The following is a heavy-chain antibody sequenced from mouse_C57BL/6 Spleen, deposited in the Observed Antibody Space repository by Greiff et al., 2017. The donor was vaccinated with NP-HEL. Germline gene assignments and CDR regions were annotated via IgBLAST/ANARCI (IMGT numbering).Heavy chain of an antibody. V-gene: IGHV1-64*01. CDR3: ARDDYDGHAMDY. Sequence: QVQLQQPGAELVKPGASVKLSCKASGYTFTSYWMHWVKQRPGQGLEWIGMIHPNSGSTNYNEKFKSKATLTVGKSSRTAYMQLSSLTSEDSAVYYCARDDYDGHAMDYWGQGTSVTVSS. J-gene: IGHJ4*01. CDR1: GYTFTSYW. D-gene: IGHD2-4*01. CDR2: IHPNSGST.